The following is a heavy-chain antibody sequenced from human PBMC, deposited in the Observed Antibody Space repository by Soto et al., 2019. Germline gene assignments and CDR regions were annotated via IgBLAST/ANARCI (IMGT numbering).Heavy chain of an antibody. CDR1: GGSISSSSYY. Sequence: PSETLSLTCTVSGGSISSSSYYWGWIRQPPGKGLEWIGSIYYSGSTYYNPSLKSRVTISVDTSKNQFSLKLSSVTAADTAVYYCAIEEGSGNNWFDPWGQGTLVTAPQ. CDR3: AIEEGSGNNWFDP. D-gene: IGHD3-10*01. J-gene: IGHJ5*02. CDR2: IYYSGST. V-gene: IGHV4-39*01.